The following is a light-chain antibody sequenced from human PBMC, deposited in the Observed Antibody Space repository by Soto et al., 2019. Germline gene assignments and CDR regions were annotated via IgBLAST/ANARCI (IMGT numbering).Light chain of an antibody. Sequence: QSVLTQPRSVSGSPGQSVTISCTGTSSDVGGYNYVSWYQQHPGKAPKLMIYDVSKRPSGVPDHFSASKSGNTASLTISGLQAEDEADYYCCSFAGSFTDVFGTGTKVTVL. CDR1: SSDVGGYNY. CDR2: DVS. CDR3: CSFAGSFTDV. J-gene: IGLJ1*01. V-gene: IGLV2-11*01.